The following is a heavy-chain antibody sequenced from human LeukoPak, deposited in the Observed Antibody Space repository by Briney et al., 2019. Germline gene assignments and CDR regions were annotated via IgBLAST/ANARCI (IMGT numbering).Heavy chain of an antibody. J-gene: IGHJ4*02. CDR2: IHYIGGT. V-gene: IGHV4-59*01. CDR3: ARMGSSGSFSDY. D-gene: IGHD3-10*01. CDR1: AGSLSTYW. Sequence: SETLSLTCSVSAGSLSTYWWSWIRQPPGKGLEWIGFIHYIGGTLYNPSLKSRVTLSVDVSKSQFSLSLTSATTADTAVYYCARMGSSGSFSDYWGQGTLVTVSS.